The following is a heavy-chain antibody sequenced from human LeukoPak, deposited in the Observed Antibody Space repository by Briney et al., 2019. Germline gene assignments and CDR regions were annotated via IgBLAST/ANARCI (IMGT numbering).Heavy chain of an antibody. CDR2: ISSLSDYI. J-gene: IGHJ4*02. CDR3: ATTLTRDSSGSYGALDY. D-gene: IGHD6-19*01. Sequence: TSGGSLRLSCAASGFTFSSYSMNWVRQAPGKGLEWVSSISSLSDYIYYADSVKGRFTISRDNAKNSLFLQMNSLRVEDTAVYYCATTLTRDSSGSYGALDYWGQGTLVTVSS. CDR1: GFTFSSYS. V-gene: IGHV3-21*01.